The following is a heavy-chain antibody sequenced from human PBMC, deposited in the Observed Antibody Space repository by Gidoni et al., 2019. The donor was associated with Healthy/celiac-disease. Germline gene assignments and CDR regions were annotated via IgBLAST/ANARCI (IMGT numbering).Heavy chain of an antibody. D-gene: IGHD2-21*02. CDR3: ARGVVTLNYFDY. CDR1: GFTFSSYS. CDR2: ISSSSSYI. J-gene: IGHJ4*02. Sequence: EVQLVESGGGLVTPGGSLRLSCAASGFTFSSYSMNWVRQAPGKGLEWVSSISSSSSYIYYADSVKGRFTISRDNAKNSLYLQMNSLRAEDTAVYYCARGVVTLNYFDYWGQGTLVTVSS. V-gene: IGHV3-21*01.